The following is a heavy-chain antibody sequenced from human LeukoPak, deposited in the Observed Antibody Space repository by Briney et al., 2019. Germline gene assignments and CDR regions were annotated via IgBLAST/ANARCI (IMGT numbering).Heavy chain of an antibody. J-gene: IGHJ5*02. CDR2: ISNTGGST. Sequence: GGSLRLSCAASGFTFSSYAMSWVRQAPGKGLEWVSVISNTGGSTFYADSVKGRFTISRDNSKNTLYLQMNSLRVEDTAVYYCARDFPTGEHHWGQGTLVTVSS. D-gene: IGHD7-27*01. V-gene: IGHV3-23*01. CDR3: ARDFPTGEHH. CDR1: GFTFSSYA.